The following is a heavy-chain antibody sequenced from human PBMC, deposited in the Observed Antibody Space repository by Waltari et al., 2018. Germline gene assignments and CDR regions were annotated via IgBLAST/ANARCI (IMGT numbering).Heavy chain of an antibody. CDR2: IIPIFGTA. V-gene: IGHV1-69*13. CDR1: GGTFSSYA. CDR3: ARDSKYYYDSSGPRGFDL. Sequence: QVQLVQSGAEVKKPGSSVKVSCKASGGTFSSYAISWVRQAPGQGLEWMGGIIPIFGTANDEQKFQGRGTITADESTSTAYMELSSLRSEDTAVYYCARDSKYYYDSSGPRGFDLWGRGTLVTVSS. D-gene: IGHD3-22*01. J-gene: IGHJ2*01.